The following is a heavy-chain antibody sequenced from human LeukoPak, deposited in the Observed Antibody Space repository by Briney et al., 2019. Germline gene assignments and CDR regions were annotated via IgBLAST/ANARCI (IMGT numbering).Heavy chain of an antibody. CDR1: GFTFSSYA. J-gene: IGHJ4*02. CDR2: ISGSGGST. V-gene: IGHV3-23*01. Sequence: PGGSLRLSCAASGFTFSSYAMSWVRQAPGKGLEWVSAISGSGGSTYYADSVKGRFTISRDNSKNTLYLQMNSLRAEDTAVYYCAKGRSIVRGVKYYFDYWGQGTLVTVSS. D-gene: IGHD3-10*01. CDR3: AKGRSIVRGVKYYFDY.